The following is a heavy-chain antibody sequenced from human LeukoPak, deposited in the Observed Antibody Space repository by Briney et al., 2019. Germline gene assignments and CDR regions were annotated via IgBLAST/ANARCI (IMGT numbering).Heavy chain of an antibody. CDR2: IYYSGST. Sequence: SETLSLTCNVSGGPISSSSYYWGWIRQPPGKGLEWIGSIYYSGSTYYNPSLKSRVTISVDTSKNQFSLKLSSVTAADTAVYYCARPLGSGPWGRGTLVTVSS. CDR3: ARPLGSGP. J-gene: IGHJ5*02. D-gene: IGHD6-19*01. V-gene: IGHV4-39*01. CDR1: GGPISSSSYY.